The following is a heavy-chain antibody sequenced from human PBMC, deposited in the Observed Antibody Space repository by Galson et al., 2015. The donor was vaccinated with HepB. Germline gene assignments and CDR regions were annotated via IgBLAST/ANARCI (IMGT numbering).Heavy chain of an antibody. CDR3: ATSLICGDPPHY. D-gene: IGHD2-2*01. V-gene: IGHV3-30*04. CDR1: GFTFSSYA. J-gene: IGHJ4*02. Sequence: SLRLSCAASGFTFSSYAMHWVRQAPGKGLEWVAVISYDGSNKYYADSVKGRFTISRDNSKNTLYLQMNSLRAEDTAVYYCATSLICGDPPHYWGQGTLVTVSS. CDR2: ISYDGSNK.